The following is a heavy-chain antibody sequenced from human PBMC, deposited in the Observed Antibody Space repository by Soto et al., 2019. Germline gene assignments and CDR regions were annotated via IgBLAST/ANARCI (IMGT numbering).Heavy chain of an antibody. CDR1: GFTFSSYA. D-gene: IGHD6-19*01. J-gene: IGHJ5*01. CDR2: ISGIGGST. CDR3: ASDAGQWVGSGELDS. V-gene: IGHV3-23*01. Sequence: EVQLLESGGGLVKPGGSLRLSCEASGFTFSSYAMSWLRQAPGKGLEWVSGISGIGGSTNYADSVKGRFTISRDNSKSTLERQMNSMRVEDTAVYYCASDAGQWVGSGELDSWGQGTLVTVSS.